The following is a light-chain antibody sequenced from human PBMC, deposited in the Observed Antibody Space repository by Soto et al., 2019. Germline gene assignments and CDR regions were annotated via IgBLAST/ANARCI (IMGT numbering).Light chain of an antibody. CDR2: DAS. CDR1: QSVSSSY. V-gene: IGKV3D-15*01. J-gene: IGKJ2*01. Sequence: EIVLTQSPGTLSLSPGERATLSCRASQSVSSSYLAWYQQKPCQAPMVLIYDASNRATGIPARFRSSGSGTEFTLTISSLQSEDFAVYYGQQYNNWPPYTFGQGTKV. CDR3: QQYNNWPPYT.